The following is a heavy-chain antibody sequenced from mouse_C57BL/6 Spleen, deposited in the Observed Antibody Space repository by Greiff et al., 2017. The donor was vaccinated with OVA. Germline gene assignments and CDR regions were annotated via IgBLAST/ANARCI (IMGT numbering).Heavy chain of an antibody. CDR2: ISYDGSN. CDR3: ARSGTTEDY. J-gene: IGHJ2*01. Sequence: EVQLVESGPGLVKPSQSLSLTCSVTGYSITSGYYWNWIRQFPGNKLEWMGYISYDGSNNYNPSLKNRISITRDTSKNQFFLKLNSVTTEDTATYYCARSGTTEDYWGQGTTLTVSS. CDR1: GYSITSGYY. D-gene: IGHD1-1*01. V-gene: IGHV3-6*01.